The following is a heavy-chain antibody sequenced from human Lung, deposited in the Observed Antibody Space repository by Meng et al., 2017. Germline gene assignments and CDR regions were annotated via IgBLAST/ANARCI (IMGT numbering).Heavy chain of an antibody. J-gene: IGHJ4*02. CDR1: GFTFSRNA. CDR2: ISYDGSNQ. D-gene: IGHD4-17*01. V-gene: IGHV3-30*01. Sequence: QVHLVGSGGGVGQPGRSLRLSCAASGFTFSRNAMHWVRQAPGKGLEWVAAISYDGSNQHYADSVKGRFTISRDNSENTLYLQMNSLRAEDTAVYYCARNNYGDYYFDYWGQGTLVTVSS. CDR3: ARNNYGDYYFDY.